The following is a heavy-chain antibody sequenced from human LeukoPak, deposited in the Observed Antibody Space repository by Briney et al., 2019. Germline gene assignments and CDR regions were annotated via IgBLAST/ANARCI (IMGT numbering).Heavy chain of an antibody. D-gene: IGHD3-9*01. V-gene: IGHV1-24*01. CDR2: FDPEDGET. CDR1: GYALTELS. J-gene: IGHJ1*01. CDR3: ATSPFSYDILTGSVAEYFQH. Sequence: GAAVKVCCSFSGYALTELSMHWVRQAPGKGMGWMGVFDPEDGETIYEQKFQGRVTMTEDTATDTAYMELSRLRSEDTAVYYCATSPFSYDILTGSVAEYFQHWGQGTLVTVSS.